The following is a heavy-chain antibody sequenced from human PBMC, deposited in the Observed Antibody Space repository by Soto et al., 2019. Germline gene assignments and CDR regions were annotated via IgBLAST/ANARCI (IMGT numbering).Heavy chain of an antibody. CDR3: ARSWGYYFDY. V-gene: IGHV4-61*08. CDR1: GGSISSGDYY. J-gene: IGHJ4*02. D-gene: IGHD3-16*01. Sequence: SGTLSLTCTVSGGSISSGDYYWSWIRQPPGKALEWIGHTYYSGNTNYNPSLKSRVTISVDTSKNQFSLKLSSVTAADTAVYYCARSWGYYFDYWGQGTLVPVSS. CDR2: TYYSGNT.